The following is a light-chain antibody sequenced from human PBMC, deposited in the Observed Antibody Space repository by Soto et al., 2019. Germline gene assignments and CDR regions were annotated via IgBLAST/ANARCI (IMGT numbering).Light chain of an antibody. V-gene: IGLV2-23*03. CDR3: CSYAGSRIFVYV. J-gene: IGLJ1*01. Sequence: QSVLTQPASVSGSPGQSITISCTGTSSDVGSYNLVSWYQQHPGKAPKLMIYEGSKRPSGVSNRFSGSKSGNTASLTISGIQAEDEADYYCCSYAGSRIFVYVLGSGNKVTVL. CDR2: EGS. CDR1: SSDVGSYNL.